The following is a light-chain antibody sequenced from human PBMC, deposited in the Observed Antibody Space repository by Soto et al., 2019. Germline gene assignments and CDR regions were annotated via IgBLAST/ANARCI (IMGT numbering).Light chain of an antibody. CDR1: SSKIGAGYD. V-gene: IGLV1-40*01. CDR3: QSYDSSLSVLYV. J-gene: IGLJ1*01. CDR2: GNS. Sequence: QSVLTQPPSVSGAPGQRVTISCTGRSSKIGAGYDVHWYQHLPGTAPKLLIYGNSNRPSGVPDRFSGSKSGTSASLAITGLQAEDEADYYCQSYDSSLSVLYVFGTGTKVTVL.